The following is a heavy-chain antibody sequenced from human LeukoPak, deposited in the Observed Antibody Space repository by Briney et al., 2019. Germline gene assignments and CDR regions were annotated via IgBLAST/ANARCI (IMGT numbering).Heavy chain of an antibody. J-gene: IGHJ4*02. V-gene: IGHV3-21*01. CDR3: ARFALKTPPTD. CDR1: GFTFSSYS. CDR2: ISGSSSYI. Sequence: GGSLRLSCAASGFTFSSYSMNWVRQAPGKGLEWVSSISGSSSYIYYADSVKGRFSISRDNAKNSLYLQMNSLRAEDTAVYYCARFALKTPPTDRGQGTLVTVSS.